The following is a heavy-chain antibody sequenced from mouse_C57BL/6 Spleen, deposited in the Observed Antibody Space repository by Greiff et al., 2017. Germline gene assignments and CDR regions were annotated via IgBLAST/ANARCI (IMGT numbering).Heavy chain of an antibody. D-gene: IGHD1-1*01. CDR3: VRGGSSRSYWYFDV. Sequence: VKLVESGGGLVQPKGSLKLSCAASGFSFNTYAMNWVRQAPGKGLEWVARIRSKSNNYATYYADSVKDRFTISRDDSESMLYLQMNNLKTEDTAMYYCVRGGSSRSYWYFDVWGTGTTVTVSS. CDR2: IRSKSNNYAT. CDR1: GFSFNTYA. V-gene: IGHV10-1*01. J-gene: IGHJ1*03.